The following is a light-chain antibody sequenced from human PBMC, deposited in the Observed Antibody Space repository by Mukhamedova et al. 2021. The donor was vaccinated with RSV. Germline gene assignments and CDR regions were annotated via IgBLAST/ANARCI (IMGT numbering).Light chain of an antibody. J-gene: IGKJ4*01. V-gene: IGKV1-39*01. CDR3: QQSYSTPLT. Sequence: WYQRRVHGGAPKLLIYTASTLQSGVPSRFSGSGSGTDFTLTITSLQAEDFHTYYCQQSYSTPLTFGGGTKVDIK. CDR2: TAS.